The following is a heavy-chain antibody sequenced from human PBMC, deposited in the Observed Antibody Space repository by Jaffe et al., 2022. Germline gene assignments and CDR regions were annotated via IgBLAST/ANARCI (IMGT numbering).Heavy chain of an antibody. Sequence: QVQLVQSGAEVKKPGASVKVSCKASGYTFTSYYMHWVRQAPGQGLEWMGIINPSGGSTSYAQKFQGRVTMTRDTSTSTVYMELSSLRSEDTAVYYCARDQGTGYGDYTPTPDYWGQGTLVTVSS. CDR1: GYTFTSYY. D-gene: IGHD4-17*01. V-gene: IGHV1-46*03. CDR3: ARDQGTGYGDYTPTPDY. J-gene: IGHJ4*02. CDR2: INPSGGST.